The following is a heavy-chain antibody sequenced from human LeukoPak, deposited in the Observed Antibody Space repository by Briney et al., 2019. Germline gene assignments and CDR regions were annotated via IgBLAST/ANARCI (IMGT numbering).Heavy chain of an antibody. J-gene: IGHJ6*02. D-gene: IGHD6-13*01. Sequence: ASVKVTCKASGYTFTSYGISWVRQAPGQGLEWLGWISAYNGNTNYAQKLQGRVTMTTDTSTSTAYMELRALRSDDTAVYYCARDQRSSWYGLYYYYGMDVWGQGTTVTVSS. CDR1: GYTFTSYG. V-gene: IGHV1-18*01. CDR3: ARDQRSSWYGLYYYYGMDV. CDR2: ISAYNGNT.